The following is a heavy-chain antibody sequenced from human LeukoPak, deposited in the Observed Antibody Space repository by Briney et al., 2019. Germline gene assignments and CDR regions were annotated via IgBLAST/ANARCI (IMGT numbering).Heavy chain of an antibody. V-gene: IGHV4-59*01. Sequence: SETLSLTCTVSGGSFSSYYWSWIRQPPGKGLEWIGYIYYSGSTNYNPSLKSRVTISVDTSKNQFSLKLSSVTAADTAVYYCARGDNWGSSWYFDYWGQGTLVTVSS. CDR1: GGSFSSYY. D-gene: IGHD7-27*01. J-gene: IGHJ4*02. CDR3: ARGDNWGSSWYFDY. CDR2: IYYSGST.